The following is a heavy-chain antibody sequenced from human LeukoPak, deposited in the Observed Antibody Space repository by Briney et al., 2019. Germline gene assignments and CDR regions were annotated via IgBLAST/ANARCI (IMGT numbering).Heavy chain of an antibody. CDR2: ISSSCSTI. D-gene: IGHD3-10*01. J-gene: IGHJ4*02. V-gene: IGHV3-48*02. Sequence: GGSLRLSCAASGFTVSSNYMSWVRQAPGKGLEWVSYISSSCSTIYYADSVKGRFTISRDNAKNSLYLQMNSLRDEDTAVYYCARYGDDGSGSPNFDYWGQGTLVTVSS. CDR3: ARYGDDGSGSPNFDY. CDR1: GFTVSSNY.